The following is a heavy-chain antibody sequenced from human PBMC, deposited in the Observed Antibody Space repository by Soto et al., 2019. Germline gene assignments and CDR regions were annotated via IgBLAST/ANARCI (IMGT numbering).Heavy chain of an antibody. CDR1: GFTFSSYA. CDR3: AKDWGYCSSTSCWGPYYYYYGMDV. V-gene: IGHV3-23*01. J-gene: IGHJ6*02. D-gene: IGHD2-2*01. CDR2: ISGSGGST. Sequence: PGGSLRLSCAASGFTFSSYAMSWVRQAPGKGLEWVSAISGSGGSTYYADSVKGRFTISRDNSKNTLYLQMNSLRAEDTAVYYCAKDWGYCSSTSCWGPYYYYYGMDVWGQGTTVTVSS.